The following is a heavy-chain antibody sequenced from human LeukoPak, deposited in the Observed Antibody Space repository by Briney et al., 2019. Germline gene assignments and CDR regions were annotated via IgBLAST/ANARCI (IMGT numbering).Heavy chain of an antibody. Sequence: PGGSLRLSXAASGFTFSSYEMNWVRQAPGKGLEWVSYISSSDSTIYYADSVKGRFTISRDNAKNSLYLQMNSLRAEDTAVYYCARGASGIEDYWGQGTLVTVSS. D-gene: IGHD6-13*01. CDR3: ARGASGIEDY. CDR2: ISSSDSTI. V-gene: IGHV3-48*03. J-gene: IGHJ4*02. CDR1: GFTFSSYE.